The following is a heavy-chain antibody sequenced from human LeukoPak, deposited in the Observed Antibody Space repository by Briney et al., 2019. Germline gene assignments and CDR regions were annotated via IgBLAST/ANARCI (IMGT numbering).Heavy chain of an antibody. Sequence: GGSLRLSCAASGFTFSNAWMSWVRQAPGKGLEWVSAISGSGSSTHYADSVKGRFTISRDNSRNTVSLQMNSLRVEDTALYYCAKDSTSPYYDSSGYHDYWGQGTLVTVSS. CDR2: ISGSGSST. V-gene: IGHV3-23*01. J-gene: IGHJ4*02. CDR1: GFTFSNAW. CDR3: AKDSTSPYYDSSGYHDY. D-gene: IGHD3-22*01.